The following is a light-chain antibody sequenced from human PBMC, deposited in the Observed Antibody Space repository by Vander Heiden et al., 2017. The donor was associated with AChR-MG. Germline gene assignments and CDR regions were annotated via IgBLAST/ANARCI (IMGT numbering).Light chain of an antibody. Sequence: AIQMTQSPSPLSASVGDRVTITCRASQSIRNDLGWYQQKPGKAPKLLIYAASSLQSGVPSRFSGSGSDTDFTLTISSLQPEDFATYYCLQDYNYPLTFGGGTKVEIK. CDR1: QSIRND. CDR2: AAS. J-gene: IGKJ4*01. V-gene: IGKV1-6*01. CDR3: LQDYNYPLT.